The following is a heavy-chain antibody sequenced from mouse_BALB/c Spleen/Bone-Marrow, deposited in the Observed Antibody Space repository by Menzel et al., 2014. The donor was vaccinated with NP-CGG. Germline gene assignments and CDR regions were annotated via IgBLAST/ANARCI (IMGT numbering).Heavy chain of an antibody. CDR1: GYAFTNYN. Sequence: LVESGPELVKPGASVKVSCMASGYAFTNYNMYWVKQSHGKSLEWIGYNDPYSGGTNYNQKFKGKATLTVDKSSSTAYMHLNSLTSEDSAVYYCARLGTTAVPDYWGQGTTLTVSS. J-gene: IGHJ2*01. CDR2: NDPYSGGT. D-gene: IGHD1-1*01. V-gene: IGHV1S135*01. CDR3: ARLGTTAVPDY.